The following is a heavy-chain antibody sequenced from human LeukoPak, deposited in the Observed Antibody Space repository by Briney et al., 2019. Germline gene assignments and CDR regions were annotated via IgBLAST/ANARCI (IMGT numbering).Heavy chain of an antibody. V-gene: IGHV4-59*01. J-gene: IGHJ5*02. CDR3: ARSEAIYSSSVSRFDP. D-gene: IGHD6-13*01. Sequence: SETLSLTCTVSGDSISSYYWSWIRQPPGKGLGWIGYISHTGNTNYNPSLTGRLTISLDTSKSQVSLQLTSVTAADTAVYYCARSEAIYSSSVSRFDPWGQGTLVTVSS. CDR1: GDSISSYY. CDR2: ISHTGNT.